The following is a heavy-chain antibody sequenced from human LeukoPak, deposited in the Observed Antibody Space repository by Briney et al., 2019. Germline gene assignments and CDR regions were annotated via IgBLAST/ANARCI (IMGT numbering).Heavy chain of an antibody. Sequence: GGSLRLSCAASGFTFSSYSMNWVRQAPGKGLEWVSVISGSGYYSYYADSVKGRFTVSRDNSKTTLYLQMNSLRAEDTAVYYCARDHKSSSSGWYYYFEYWGQGTVVAVSS. V-gene: IGHV3-23*01. CDR3: ARDHKSSSSGWYYYFEY. CDR1: GFTFSSYS. D-gene: IGHD6-19*01. CDR2: ISGSGYYS. J-gene: IGHJ4*02.